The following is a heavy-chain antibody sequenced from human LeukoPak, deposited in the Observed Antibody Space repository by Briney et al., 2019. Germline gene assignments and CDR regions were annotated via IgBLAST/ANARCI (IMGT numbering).Heavy chain of an antibody. D-gene: IGHD3-22*01. CDR1: GFTFSSYS. V-gene: IGHV3-21*01. J-gene: IGHJ5*02. CDR2: ISSSSSYI. Sequence: GGSLRLSCAASGFTFSSYSMNWVRQAPGKGLEWVSSISSSSSYIYYADSVKGRFTISRDNAKNSLYLQMNSLRAEDTAVYYCARLMSQRYYDGSGYYLRADWFDPWGQGTLVTVSS. CDR3: ARLMSQRYYDGSGYYLRADWFDP.